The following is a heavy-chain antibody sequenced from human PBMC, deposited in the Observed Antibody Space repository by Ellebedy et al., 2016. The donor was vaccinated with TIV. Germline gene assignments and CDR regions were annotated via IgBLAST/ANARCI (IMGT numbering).Heavy chain of an antibody. CDR1: GGSISSTDYF. D-gene: IGHD3-10*01. Sequence: SETLSLTXSVSGGSISSTDYFLGWIRQPPGKGLEWIGSIYYSGNTYYNASLKSRVTMSVDTSKNQFSLKLSSVTAADTAVYYCARVFGRRPYYYYGMDVWGQGTTVTVSS. J-gene: IGHJ6*02. V-gene: IGHV4-39*07. CDR2: IYYSGNT. CDR3: ARVFGRRPYYYYGMDV.